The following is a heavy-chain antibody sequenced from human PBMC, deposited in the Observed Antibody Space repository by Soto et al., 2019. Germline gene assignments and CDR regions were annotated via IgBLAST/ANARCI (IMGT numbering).Heavy chain of an antibody. CDR1: GASINYYY. J-gene: IGHJ6*03. V-gene: IGHV4-4*08. Sequence: SETLSLTCAVSGASINYYYWNWIRQSPGKGLEWIGYIQDSGATKYNPSLESRVTISVDTSKNQFSLNLSSVTAADTAVYYCAREVFWLVGFYHYHMYVWAKGTTVPVS. CDR2: IQDSGAT. D-gene: IGHD6-6*01. CDR3: AREVFWLVGFYHYHMYV.